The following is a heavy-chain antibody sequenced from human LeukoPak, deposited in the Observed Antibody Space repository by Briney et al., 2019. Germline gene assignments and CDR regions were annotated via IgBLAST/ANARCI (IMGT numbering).Heavy chain of an antibody. D-gene: IGHD3-22*01. Sequence: GASVKVSCKASGYTFTSYGISWVRQAPGQGLEWMGWISAYNGNTNYAQKLQGRVTMTTDTSTSTAYMELRSLRSDDTAVYYCARDETSITMIVVNAFDIWGQGTMVTVSS. CDR1: GYTFTSYG. V-gene: IGHV1-18*01. CDR3: ARDETSITMIVVNAFDI. CDR2: ISAYNGNT. J-gene: IGHJ3*02.